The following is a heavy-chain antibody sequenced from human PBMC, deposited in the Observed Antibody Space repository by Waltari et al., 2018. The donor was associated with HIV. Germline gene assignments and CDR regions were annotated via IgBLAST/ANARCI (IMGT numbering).Heavy chain of an antibody. Sequence: QVQLVQSGAEVKKPGSSVKVSCKASGGTFSSYAISWVRQAPGQGLEWMGGIIPIFGTANDAQKFQGRVTITADESTSTAYMELSSLRSEDTAVYYCASCIAAALTGAFDIWGQGTMVTVSS. CDR3: ASCIAAALTGAFDI. CDR1: GGTFSSYA. D-gene: IGHD6-13*01. J-gene: IGHJ3*02. CDR2: IIPIFGTA. V-gene: IGHV1-69*01.